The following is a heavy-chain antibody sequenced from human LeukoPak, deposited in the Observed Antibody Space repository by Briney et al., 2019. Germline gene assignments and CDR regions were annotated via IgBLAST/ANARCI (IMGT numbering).Heavy chain of an antibody. CDR2: LYSDGNT. CDR3: ARGVEPLAANTLAY. V-gene: IGHV3-53*01. J-gene: IGHJ4*02. CDR1: GFTFITND. D-gene: IGHD3-16*01. Sequence: GGSLRLSCAASGFTFITNDMTWVRQAPGKGLEWVSVLYSDGNTKYADSVQGRFTISRDNSKNTLYLEMNSLSPDDTPVYYCARGVEPLAANTLAYWGQGTLVTVSS.